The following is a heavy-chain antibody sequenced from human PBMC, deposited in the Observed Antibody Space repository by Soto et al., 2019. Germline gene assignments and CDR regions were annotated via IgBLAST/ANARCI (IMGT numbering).Heavy chain of an antibody. J-gene: IGHJ2*01. CDR1: GFTFSSYA. V-gene: IGHV3-23*01. D-gene: IGHD1-26*01. CDR3: AKASELLTWYFDL. CDR2: ISGSGGST. Sequence: EVQLLESGGGLVQPGGSLRLSCAASGFTFSSYAMSWVRQAPGKGLEWVSAISGSGGSTYYADSVKGRFTISRDNSKNTLYLQMNGLRAEDTAVYYCAKASELLTWYFDLWGRGTLVTVSS.